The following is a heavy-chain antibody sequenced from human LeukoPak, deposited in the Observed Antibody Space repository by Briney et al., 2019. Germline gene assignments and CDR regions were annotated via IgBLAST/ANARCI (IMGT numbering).Heavy chain of an antibody. D-gene: IGHD3-9*01. CDR1: GFTFSSYA. Sequence: QPGGSLRLSCAASGFTFSSYAMRWVRQAPGKGLEWVAVISYDGSNKYYADSVKGRFTISRDNSKNTLYLQMNSLRAADTAVYYCARDTNYDILTGYYSGSDYYGMDVWGQGTTVTVSS. CDR3: ARDTNYDILTGYYSGSDYYGMDV. J-gene: IGHJ6*02. V-gene: IGHV3-30-3*01. CDR2: ISYDGSNK.